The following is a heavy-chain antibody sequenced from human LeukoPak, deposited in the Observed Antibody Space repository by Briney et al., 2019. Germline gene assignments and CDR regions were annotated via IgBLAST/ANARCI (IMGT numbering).Heavy chain of an antibody. J-gene: IGHJ4*02. D-gene: IGHD5-12*01. V-gene: IGHV3-23*01. CDR3: ANGGYGDYFDY. CDR2: ISNSGDTT. Sequence: GGSLRLSCAASGFTFRSYAMNWVRQAPAKGLEWVSGISNSGDTTYYADSVKGRFTISRDNSKNTLYLQMNSLRAEDTAVYYCANGGYGDYFDYWGQGTLVTVSS. CDR1: GFTFRSYA.